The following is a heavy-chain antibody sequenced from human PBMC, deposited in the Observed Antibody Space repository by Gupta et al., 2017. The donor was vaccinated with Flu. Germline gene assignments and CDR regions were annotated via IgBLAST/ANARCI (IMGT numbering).Heavy chain of an antibody. CDR2: VSSSSSYR. Sequence: TFTTYSMTWVRQAPGKGREWVSFVSSSSSYRDDADSVKGRFTVSRDNAKNALFLQMKRLRAEDTAVYFCARVWSAGSALDIWCLVTMVSVSS. CDR3: ARVWSAGSALDI. D-gene: IGHD3-16*01. CDR1: TFTTYS. V-gene: IGHV3-21*01. J-gene: IGHJ3*02.